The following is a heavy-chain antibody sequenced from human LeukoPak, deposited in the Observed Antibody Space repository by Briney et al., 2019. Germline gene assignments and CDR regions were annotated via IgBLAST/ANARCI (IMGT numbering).Heavy chain of an antibody. Sequence: SETLSLTCAVSGGSLNNHHWSWIRQPPGKGLEWIGCIYHSGSTNYNPSLNSRVTMSVDTSKNQFSLRLSSVTAADTAVYYCASYYGSGTYSGYVDYWGQGTLVTVSS. CDR1: GGSLNNHH. D-gene: IGHD3-10*01. V-gene: IGHV4-59*11. CDR3: ASYYGSGTYSGYVDY. J-gene: IGHJ4*02. CDR2: IYHSGST.